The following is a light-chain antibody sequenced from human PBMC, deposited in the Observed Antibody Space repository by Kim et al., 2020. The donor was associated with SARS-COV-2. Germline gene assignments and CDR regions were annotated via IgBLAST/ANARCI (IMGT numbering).Light chain of an antibody. J-gene: IGKJ4*01. CDR2: GAS. CDR3: QQYNNWPPT. V-gene: IGKV3-15*01. CDR1: QSVSSN. Sequence: VSPGERATLACRASQSVSSNLAWYQQKPGQAPRLLIYGASTRATGIPARFSGSGSGTEFTLTISSLQSEDFAVYYCQQYNNWPPTFGGGTKVDIK.